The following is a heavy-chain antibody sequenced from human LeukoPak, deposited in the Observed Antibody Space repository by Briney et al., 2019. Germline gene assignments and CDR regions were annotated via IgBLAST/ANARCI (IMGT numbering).Heavy chain of an antibody. CDR2: INHSGST. V-gene: IGHV4-34*01. J-gene: IGHJ3*02. Sequence: SETLSLTCAVYGGSFSGYYWSWIRQPPGKGLEWIGEINHSGSTNYNPSLKSRVTISVDTSKNQFSLKLSSVTAADTAVYYCAGEWERDAFDIWGQGTMVTVSS. CDR1: GGSFSGYY. CDR3: AGEWERDAFDI. D-gene: IGHD1-26*01.